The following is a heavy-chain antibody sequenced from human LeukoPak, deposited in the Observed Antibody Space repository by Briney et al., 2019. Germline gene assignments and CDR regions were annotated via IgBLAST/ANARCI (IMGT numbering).Heavy chain of an antibody. CDR2: ISSSGSTI. J-gene: IGHJ5*02. CDR1: GFTFSSYE. CDR3: ARGDILTGYH. Sequence: GGSLRLSCAASGFTFSSYEMNWVRQAAGKGLEWVSYISSSGSTIYYADSVKGRFTISRDNAKNSLYLQMNSLRAEDTAVYYCARGDILTGYHWGQGTLVTVSS. D-gene: IGHD3-9*01. V-gene: IGHV3-48*03.